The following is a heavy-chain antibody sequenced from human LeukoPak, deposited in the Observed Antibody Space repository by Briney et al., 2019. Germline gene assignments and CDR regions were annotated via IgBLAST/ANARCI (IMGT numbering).Heavy chain of an antibody. J-gene: IGHJ4*02. D-gene: IGHD3-10*01. Sequence: PGGSLRLSCAASGFTFSSYSMNWVRQAPGKGLEWFSSISSSSSYIYYADSVKGRFTISRDNAKNSLYLQMNSLRAEDTAVYYCARDYGSGSYHFDYWGQGTLVTVSS. CDR2: ISSSSSYI. CDR1: GFTFSSYS. CDR3: ARDYGSGSYHFDY. V-gene: IGHV3-21*01.